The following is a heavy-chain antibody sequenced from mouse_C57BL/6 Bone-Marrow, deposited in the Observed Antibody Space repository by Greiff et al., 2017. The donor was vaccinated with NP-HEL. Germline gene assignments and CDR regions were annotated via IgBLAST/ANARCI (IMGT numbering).Heavy chain of an antibody. CDR3: ARKLLRYPFAY. CDR1: GFTFSDYG. Sequence: EVQGVESGGGLVKPGGSLKLSCAASGFTFSDYGMHWVRQAPEKGLEWVAYISSGSSTIYYADTVKGRFTISRDNAKNTLFLQMTILRSEDTAMYYCARKLLRYPFAYWGQGTLVTVSA. D-gene: IGHD1-1*01. V-gene: IGHV5-17*01. J-gene: IGHJ3*01. CDR2: ISSGSSTI.